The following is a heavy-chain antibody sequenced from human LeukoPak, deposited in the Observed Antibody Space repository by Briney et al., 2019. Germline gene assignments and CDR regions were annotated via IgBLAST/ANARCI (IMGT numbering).Heavy chain of an antibody. Sequence: PGGSLRLSCATSGFTFTTYWMSWVRQAPGKGLEWVANKRQNGVTKYYADSVKGRFTVSRDNGIHSLFLQMNSLRAADTAVYYCARGDGSSSGLYFDSWGRGTLVTVSS. J-gene: IGHJ4*02. CDR1: GFTFTTYW. CDR2: KRQNGVTK. V-gene: IGHV3-7*01. CDR3: ARGDGSSSGLYFDS. D-gene: IGHD6-6*01.